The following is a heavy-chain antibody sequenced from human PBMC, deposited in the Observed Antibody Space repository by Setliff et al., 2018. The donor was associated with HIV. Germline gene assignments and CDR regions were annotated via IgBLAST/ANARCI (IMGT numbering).Heavy chain of an antibody. CDR2: ISSSSSYT. D-gene: IGHD3-22*01. V-gene: IGHV3-11*03. Sequence: GGSLRLSCAASGFTFSDYYMSWIRQAPGKGLEWVSYISSSSSYTNYADSVKGRFTISRDNAKNSLYLQMNSLRAEDTAVYYCARASYYYDSRSWYYWGQGTLVTVSS. CDR1: GFTFSDYY. J-gene: IGHJ4*02. CDR3: ARASYYYDSRSWYY.